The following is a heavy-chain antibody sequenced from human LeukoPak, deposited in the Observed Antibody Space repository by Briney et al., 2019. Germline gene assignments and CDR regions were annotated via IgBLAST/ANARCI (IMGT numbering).Heavy chain of an antibody. CDR2: ISGSGGST. J-gene: IGHJ2*01. CDR1: GFTFSSHA. Sequence: GGSLRLSCAASGFTFSSHAMSWVRQAPGKGLEWISAISGSGGSTNYADSVKGRFIISRDNSKNTLYMQMNSLRAEDTAVYYCACSGYCSGGSCDLRYWYFDLWGRGTLVTVSS. D-gene: IGHD2-15*01. CDR3: ACSGYCSGGSCDLRYWYFDL. V-gene: IGHV3-23*01.